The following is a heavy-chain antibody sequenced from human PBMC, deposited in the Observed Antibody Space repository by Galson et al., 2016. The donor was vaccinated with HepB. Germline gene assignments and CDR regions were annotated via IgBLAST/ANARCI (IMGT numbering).Heavy chain of an antibody. CDR1: GFTFSDNY. CDR2: TSTSGETI. D-gene: IGHD5-24*01. V-gene: IGHV3-11*01. J-gene: IGHJ6*04. CDR3: ARRGRWHYGLDV. Sequence: SLRLSCAASGFTFSDNYMTWIRQAPGKGLEWTSYTSTSGETIYYADSVKGRFTISRDNAKSSLFLHMNGLRVEDTAVYFCARRGRWHYGLDVWGKGTAVTVSS.